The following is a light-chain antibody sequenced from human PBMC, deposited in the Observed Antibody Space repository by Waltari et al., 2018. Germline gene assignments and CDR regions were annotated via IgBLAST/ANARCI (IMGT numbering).Light chain of an antibody. V-gene: IGKV3-11*01. CDR1: QSISNY. J-gene: IGKJ4*01. CDR3: HQRSDWGT. Sequence: EIVLTQSPATLSLSPGERATLSCRASQSISNYLAWYQQKRGQAPRLLLYDTANRATGIPARFSGSGSGTECTLTISSLEPEDFAVYYCHQRSDWGTFGGGTKVEI. CDR2: DTA.